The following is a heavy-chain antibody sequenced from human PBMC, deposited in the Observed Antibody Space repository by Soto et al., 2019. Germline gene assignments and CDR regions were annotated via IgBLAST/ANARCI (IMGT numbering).Heavy chain of an antibody. Sequence: GGSLSLSCAASGFTFSSYAMHWVRQAPGKGLEGVAVISYDGSNKYYADSVKGRFTISRDNSKNTLYLQMNSLRAEDTAVYYCARAVDTAMVYYYYYGMDVWGQGTTVTVSS. CDR1: GFTFSSYA. J-gene: IGHJ6*02. V-gene: IGHV3-30-3*01. D-gene: IGHD5-18*01. CDR2: ISYDGSNK. CDR3: ARAVDTAMVYYYYYGMDV.